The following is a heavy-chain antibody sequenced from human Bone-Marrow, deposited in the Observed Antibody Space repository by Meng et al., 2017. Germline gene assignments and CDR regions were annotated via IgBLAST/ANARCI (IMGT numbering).Heavy chain of an antibody. Sequence: QVQLQASGPGLVKPSQTLSLTCTVSGGSISSGDYYWSWIRQPPGRGLEWIGYIYYSGSTYYNPSLRSRVTISVDTSKNQFSLILTSVTAADTAVYFCARVETATTNPYFDYWGQGTLVTVSS. D-gene: IGHD5-24*01. V-gene: IGHV4-30-4*01. CDR1: GGSISSGDYY. CDR3: ARVETATTNPYFDY. J-gene: IGHJ4*02. CDR2: IYYSGST.